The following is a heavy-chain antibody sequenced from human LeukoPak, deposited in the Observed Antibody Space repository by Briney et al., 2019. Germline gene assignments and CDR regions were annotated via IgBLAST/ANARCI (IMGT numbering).Heavy chain of an antibody. CDR1: GYTFSSYA. Sequence: GASVKVSCKASGYTFSSYAMNWVRQAPGQGLEWMGWINTNTGNPTYGQGFIGRFVFSLDTSVSTAYLQISSLKAEDTAVYYCARLGLPFFYYYMDVWGKGTTVTVSS. J-gene: IGHJ6*03. V-gene: IGHV7-4-1*02. CDR2: INTNTGNP. CDR3: ARLGLPFFYYYMDV. D-gene: IGHD2/OR15-2a*01.